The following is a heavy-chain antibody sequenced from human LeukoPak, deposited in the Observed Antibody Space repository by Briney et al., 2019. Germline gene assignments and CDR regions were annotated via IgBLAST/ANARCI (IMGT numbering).Heavy chain of an antibody. V-gene: IGHV1-8*01. CDR1: GYTFTSYD. J-gene: IGHJ4*02. CDR3: ARGLVNIPRTVVPAAGGY. CDR2: MNPNSGNT. D-gene: IGHD2-2*01. Sequence: ASVKVSCTASGYTFTSYDINWVRQATGQGLEWMGWMNPNSGNTGYAQKFQGRVTMTRNTSISTAYMELSSLRSEDTAVYYCARGLVNIPRTVVPAAGGYWGQGTLVTVSS.